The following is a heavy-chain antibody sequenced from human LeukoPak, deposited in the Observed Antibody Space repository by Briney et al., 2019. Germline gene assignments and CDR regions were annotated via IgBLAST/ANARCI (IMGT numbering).Heavy chain of an antibody. J-gene: IGHJ3*02. Sequence: SETLSLTCTVSGGSISSGSYYWSWIRQPAGKGLEWIGRIYNTGSTNYNPSLKSRVTISVDTSKNQFSLKLSSVTAADTAVYYCARVKLNYYDSSTYVFDIWGQGTMVTVSS. V-gene: IGHV4-61*02. CDR3: ARVKLNYYDSSTYVFDI. D-gene: IGHD3-22*01. CDR1: GGSISSGSYY. CDR2: IYNTGST.